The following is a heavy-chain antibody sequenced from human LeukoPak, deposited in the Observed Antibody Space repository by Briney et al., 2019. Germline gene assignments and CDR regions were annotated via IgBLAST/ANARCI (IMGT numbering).Heavy chain of an antibody. D-gene: IGHD5-24*01. CDR3: VKDKNGYNSYGMDV. CDR2: ISWNSHSL. J-gene: IGHJ6*02. Sequence: GRSLRLLCATSGFRFDHFAMHWVRQAPGEGLEWVSGISWNSHSLGYGDSVKGRFTLSRDSAKRSLYLQINSLRPEDTALYYCVKDKNGYNSYGMDVWGQGTTVTVSS. CDR1: GFRFDHFA. V-gene: IGHV3-9*01.